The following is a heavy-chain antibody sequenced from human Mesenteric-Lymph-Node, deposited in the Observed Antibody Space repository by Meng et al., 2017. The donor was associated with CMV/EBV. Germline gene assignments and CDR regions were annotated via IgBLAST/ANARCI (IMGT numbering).Heavy chain of an antibody. J-gene: IGHJ4*02. D-gene: IGHD3-3*01. Sequence: GFTFDDYTMHWVRRAPGKGLEWVSLISWDGGSTYYADSVKGRFTISRDNSKNSLYLQMNSLRTEDTALYYCAKDGSRDFWSGYLFDYWGQGTLVTVSS. CDR3: AKDGSRDFWSGYLFDY. V-gene: IGHV3-43*01. CDR2: ISWDGGST. CDR1: GFTFDDYT.